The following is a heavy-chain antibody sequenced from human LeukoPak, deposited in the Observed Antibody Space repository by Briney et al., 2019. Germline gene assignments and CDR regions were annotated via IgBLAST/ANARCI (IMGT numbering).Heavy chain of an antibody. Sequence: GGSLRLSCAASGFTVSSNYMSWVRQAPGKGLEWVSVIYSGGSTYYADSVKGRFTISRDNSKNTLYLQMNSLRAEDTAVYYCAKDQIYDILTGYYGGAYFDYWGQGTLVTVSS. D-gene: IGHD3-9*01. CDR3: AKDQIYDILTGYYGGAYFDY. CDR1: GFTVSSNY. V-gene: IGHV3-53*05. J-gene: IGHJ4*02. CDR2: IYSGGST.